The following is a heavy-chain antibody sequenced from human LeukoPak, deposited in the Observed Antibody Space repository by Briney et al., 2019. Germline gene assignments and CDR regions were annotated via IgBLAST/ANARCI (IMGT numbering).Heavy chain of an antibody. CDR2: ISGDGGST. CDR3: AKDRGSSGWYRPDY. Sequence: GGSLRLSCAASGFTFDDYAMHWVRQAPGKGLEWVSLISGDGGSTYYADSVKGRFTISRDNSKNSLYLQMNSLRTEDTALYYCAKDRGSSGWYRPDYWGQGTLVAVSS. J-gene: IGHJ4*02. D-gene: IGHD6-19*01. V-gene: IGHV3-43*02. CDR1: GFTFDDYA.